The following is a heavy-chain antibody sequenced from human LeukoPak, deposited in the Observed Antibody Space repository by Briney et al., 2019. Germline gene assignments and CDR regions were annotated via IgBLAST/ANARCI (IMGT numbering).Heavy chain of an antibody. CDR3: AAGQKTYYDSWAKMDYYYYGMDV. CDR2: ISAYNGNT. CDR1: GYTFTSYG. V-gene: IGHV1-18*01. J-gene: IGHJ6*02. Sequence: GASVKVSCKASGYTFTSYGISWVRQAPGQGLEWMGWISAYNGNTNYAQKLQGRVTMTTDTSTSTAYMELRSLRSDDTAVYYCAAGQKTYYDSWAKMDYYYYGMDVWGQGTTVTVSS. D-gene: IGHD3-3*01.